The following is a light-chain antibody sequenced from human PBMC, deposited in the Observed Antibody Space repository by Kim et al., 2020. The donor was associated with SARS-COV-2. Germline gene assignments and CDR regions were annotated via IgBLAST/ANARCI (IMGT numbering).Light chain of an antibody. CDR1: SSDVGGYNY. CDR3: SSYTSSSTLL. CDR2: DVS. J-gene: IGLJ2*01. V-gene: IGLV2-14*03. Sequence: QSALTQPASVSGSPGQSITISCTGTSSDVGGYNYVSWYQQHPGKAPKLMIYDVSNRPSGVSNRFSGSKYGNTASLTISGLQAEDEADYYCSSYTSSSTLLFGGGTQLTVL.